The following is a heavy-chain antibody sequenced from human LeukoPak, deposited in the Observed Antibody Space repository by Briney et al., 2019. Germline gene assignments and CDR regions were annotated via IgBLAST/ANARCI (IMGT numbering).Heavy chain of an antibody. CDR2: TYYRSKWYN. CDR3: ARVAYDSSGYYPKHFDY. D-gene: IGHD3-22*01. CDR1: GDIVSSNSAA. Sequence: SQTLSLTCAISGDIVSSNSAAWNRIRQSPSRGLEWLGRTYYRSKWYNDYAVSVKSRITINPDTSKNQFSLQLNSVTPEDTAVYYCARVAYDSSGYYPKHFDYWGQGTLVTVSS. V-gene: IGHV6-1*01. J-gene: IGHJ4*02.